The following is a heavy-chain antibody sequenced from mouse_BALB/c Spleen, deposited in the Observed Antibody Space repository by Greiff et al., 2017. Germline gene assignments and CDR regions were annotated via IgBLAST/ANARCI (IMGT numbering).Heavy chain of an antibody. CDR1: GYSFTSYW. Sequence: VQLQQSGTVLARPGASVKMSCKASGYSFTSYWMHWVKQRPGQGLEWIGAIYPGNSDTSYNQKFKGKAKLTAVTSASTAYMELSSLTSEDSAVYYCAREGIYYGLFDYWGQGTTLTVSA. CDR2: IYPGNSDT. D-gene: IGHD2-1*01. J-gene: IGHJ2*01. CDR3: AREGIYYGLFDY. V-gene: IGHV1-5*01.